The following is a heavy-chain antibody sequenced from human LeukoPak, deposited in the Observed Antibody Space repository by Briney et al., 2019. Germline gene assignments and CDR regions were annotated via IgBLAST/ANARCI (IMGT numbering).Heavy chain of an antibody. CDR2: INPNSGGT. CDR1: GYTFTSYY. CDR3: ARDGEYCTNGVCYRDYYYYMDV. D-gene: IGHD2-8*01. Sequence: ASVKVSCKASGYTFTSYYMHWVRQAPGQGLEWMGWINPNSGGTNYAQKFQGRVTMTRDTSISTAYMELSRLRSDDTAVYYCARDGEYCTNGVCYRDYYYYMDVWGKGTTVTVSS. J-gene: IGHJ6*03. V-gene: IGHV1-2*02.